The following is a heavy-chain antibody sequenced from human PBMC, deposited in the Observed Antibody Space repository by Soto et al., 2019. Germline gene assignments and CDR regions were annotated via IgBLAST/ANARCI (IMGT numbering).Heavy chain of an antibody. CDR2: ISSSSSCI. V-gene: IGHV3-21*01. CDR3: ARDGIAAAGTGNWYFDL. CDR1: GFTFSSYS. Sequence: GGSLRLSCAASGFTFSSYSMNWVRQAPGKGLEWVSSISSSSSCIYYADSVKGRFTISKDNAKNSLYLQMNSLRAEDTAVYYCARDGIAAAGTGNWYFDLWGRGTLVTVSS. J-gene: IGHJ2*01. D-gene: IGHD6-13*01.